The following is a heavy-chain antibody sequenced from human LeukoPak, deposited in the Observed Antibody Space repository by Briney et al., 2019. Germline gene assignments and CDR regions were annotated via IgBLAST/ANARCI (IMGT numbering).Heavy chain of an antibody. J-gene: IGHJ6*03. V-gene: IGHV4-59*01. Sequence: SETLSLTCTVSGGSISSYYWSWIRQPPGKGLEWIGYIYYSGSTNYNPSLKSRVTISVDTSENQFSLKLSSVTAADTAVYYCARVRRLIGYCSSTSCYAPYYYYYMDVWGKGTTVTVSS. D-gene: IGHD2-2*01. CDR3: ARVRRLIGYCSSTSCYAPYYYYYMDV. CDR2: IYYSGST. CDR1: GGSISSYY.